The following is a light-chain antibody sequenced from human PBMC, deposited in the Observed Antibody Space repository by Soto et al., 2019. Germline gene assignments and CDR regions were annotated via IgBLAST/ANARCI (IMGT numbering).Light chain of an antibody. CDR2: EVT. V-gene: IGLV2-14*01. J-gene: IGLJ3*02. CDR3: SSYTTRSLWV. CDR1: SSDFGGYNF. Sequence: QSALTQPASVSGSPGQSITISCTGTSSDFGGYNFVSWYQQHPGKAPKLIIFEVTNRPSGVSNRFSGSKSANTASLTISGLQAEDEADYFCSSYTTRSLWVFGGGTKVT.